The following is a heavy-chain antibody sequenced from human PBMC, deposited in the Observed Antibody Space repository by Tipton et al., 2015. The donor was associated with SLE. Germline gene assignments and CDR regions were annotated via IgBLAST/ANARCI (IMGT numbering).Heavy chain of an antibody. CDR3: ARGGGDSSSCQDFDF. Sequence: TLSLTCTVSGASISSLYWGWIRQPPGKGLEWIGCVHYRGNTNYNPSLGARVTVSVDTSKNQFSLNLNSVTAADTAIYYCARGGGDSSSCQDFDFWGQGTLVTVSS. D-gene: IGHD6-13*01. CDR1: GASISSLY. CDR2: VHYRGNT. V-gene: IGHV4-59*11. J-gene: IGHJ4*02.